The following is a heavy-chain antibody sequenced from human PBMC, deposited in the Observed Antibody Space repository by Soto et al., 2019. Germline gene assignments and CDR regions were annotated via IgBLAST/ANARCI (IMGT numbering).Heavy chain of an antibody. Sequence: PGGSLRLSCAASGFTFSSYTMHWVRQAPGMGLEWVALISYDESKKYYADSVKGRFTISRDNSKSTLSLQMNSLRLEDTAVYYCAKEYSGYDYCDSWGQGSLVTVSS. V-gene: IGHV3-30*04. CDR1: GFTFSSYT. D-gene: IGHD5-12*01. CDR3: AKEYSGYDYCDS. CDR2: ISYDESKK. J-gene: IGHJ4*02.